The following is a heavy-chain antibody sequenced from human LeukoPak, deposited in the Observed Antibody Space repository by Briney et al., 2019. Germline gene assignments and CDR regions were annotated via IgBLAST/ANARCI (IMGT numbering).Heavy chain of an antibody. D-gene: IGHD1-26*01. Sequence: PSETLSLTCADPGGSISSYYWSWIRQPAGKGLEWIGRIYTSGNTNYNPSLKSRVTISVDKSKNQFSLKLSSVTAADTAVYYCARVLVGANYYYYYMDVWGKGTTVTVSS. CDR1: GGSISSYY. V-gene: IGHV4-4*07. J-gene: IGHJ6*03. CDR2: IYTSGNT. CDR3: ARVLVGANYYYYYMDV.